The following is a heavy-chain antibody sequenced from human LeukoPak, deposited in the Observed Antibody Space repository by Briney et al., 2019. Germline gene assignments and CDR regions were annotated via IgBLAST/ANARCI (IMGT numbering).Heavy chain of an antibody. D-gene: IGHD3-22*01. J-gene: IGHJ4*02. CDR1: GYTLTELS. CDR2: FDPEDGET. V-gene: IGHV1-24*01. Sequence: ASVKVSCKVSGYTLTELSMHWVRQAPGRGLEWMGGFDPEDGETIYAQKFQGRVTMTEDTSTDTAYMELSSLRSEDTAVYYCATDLISNTYYYDSSGYPDHWGQGTLVTVSS. CDR3: ATDLISNTYYYDSSGYPDH.